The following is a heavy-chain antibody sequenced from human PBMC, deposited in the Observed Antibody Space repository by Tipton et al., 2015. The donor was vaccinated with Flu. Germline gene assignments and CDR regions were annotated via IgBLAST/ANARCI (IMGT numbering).Heavy chain of an antibody. J-gene: IGHJ4*02. Sequence: QLVQSGAEVQKPGASVKISCEASGYTFSDYYLHWVRQAPGQGLEWVGRIKPNSGDTDYAQNFQGRVTMTWDTSISTAYMELKRVTSGGPAVYFCARGIAVGAPAFDFWGQGTLVTVSS. CDR3: ARGIAVGAPAFDF. V-gene: IGHV1-2*06. CDR1: GYTFSDYY. D-gene: IGHD2-21*01. CDR2: IKPNSGDT.